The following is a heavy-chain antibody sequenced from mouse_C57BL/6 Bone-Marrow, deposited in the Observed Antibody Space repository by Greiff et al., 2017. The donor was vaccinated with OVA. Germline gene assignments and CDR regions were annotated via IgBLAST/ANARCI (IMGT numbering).Heavy chain of an antibody. D-gene: IGHD2-3*01. CDR1: GYTFNSDW. CDR3: SRGGYYVESMEF. J-gene: IGHJ4*01. Sequence: VQLQQSGAELVRPGASVKLSCTASGYTFNSDWMHWVKQRPGQGLEWIGRIHPESGDTEYTAKFKGKATLTADTSSSTAYLQLSSLTSEDSAVYYCSRGGYYVESMEFWGRGTSVTVSS. CDR2: IHPESGDT. V-gene: IGHV1-64*01.